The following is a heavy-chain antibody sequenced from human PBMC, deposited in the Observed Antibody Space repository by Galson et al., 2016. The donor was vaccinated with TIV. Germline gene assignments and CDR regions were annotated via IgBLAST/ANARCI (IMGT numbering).Heavy chain of an antibody. V-gene: IGHV3-7*03. J-gene: IGHJ4*02. CDR1: GFTFSDYW. Sequence: FLRLSCAASGFTFSDYWMTWVRLTPGQGLEWVANIKEDGREEYYVDSVTGRFTVSRDNARNSLFLQMTSLGAEDTAIYCCGREKAVGAALLDCWGQGFPDTVSP. CDR3: GREKAVGAALLDC. CDR2: IKEDGREE. D-gene: IGHD2-15*01.